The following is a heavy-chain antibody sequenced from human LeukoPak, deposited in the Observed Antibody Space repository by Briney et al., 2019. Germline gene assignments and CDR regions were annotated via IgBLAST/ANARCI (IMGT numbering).Heavy chain of an antibody. CDR1: GGSISSSNW. CDR2: IYHSGST. J-gene: IGHJ4*02. CDR3: ARVISYDFWSGYLTGSFDY. Sequence: SGTLSLTCAVSGGSISSSNWWSWVRQPPGKGLEWIGEIYHSGSTNYNPSLKSRVTISVDTSKNQFSLKLSSVTAADTAVYYCARVISYDFWSGYLTGSFDYWGQGTLVTVSS. V-gene: IGHV4-4*02. D-gene: IGHD3-3*01.